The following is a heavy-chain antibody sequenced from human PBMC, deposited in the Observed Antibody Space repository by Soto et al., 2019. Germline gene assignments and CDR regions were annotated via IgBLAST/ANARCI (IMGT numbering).Heavy chain of an antibody. V-gene: IGHV5-51*01. Sequence: GESLKISCKGSGYSFTNYWIGWVRQMPGKGLEWMGIVYPGDSDTRYSPSFQGQVTISADKSISTAYLQWSSLKASDTAMYYCARHNGLRDGYTPFDYWGQGTPVTVSS. CDR1: GYSFTNYW. CDR2: VYPGDSDT. CDR3: ARHNGLRDGYTPFDY. J-gene: IGHJ4*02. D-gene: IGHD5-12*01.